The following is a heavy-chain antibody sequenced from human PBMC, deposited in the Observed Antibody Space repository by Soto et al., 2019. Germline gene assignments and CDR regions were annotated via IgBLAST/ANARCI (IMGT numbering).Heavy chain of an antibody. CDR3: ARVDHRGYFAILSDY. CDR2: IYDSVNT. V-gene: IGHV4-31*03. D-gene: IGHD3-3*02. J-gene: IGHJ4*02. Sequence: SETLSLTCTVSGDSLSSGGHYWSWIRQHPGKGLEWIGHIYDSVNTYYSPSLRSRVTISADMSKNQFSLNLRSVTAADTAVYYCARVDHRGYFAILSDYWGQGTLVTVSS. CDR1: GDSLSSGGHY.